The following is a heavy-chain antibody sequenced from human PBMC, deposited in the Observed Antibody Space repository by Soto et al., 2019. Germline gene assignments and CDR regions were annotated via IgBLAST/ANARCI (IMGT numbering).Heavy chain of an antibody. D-gene: IGHD6-19*01. J-gene: IGHJ4*02. V-gene: IGHV3-48*01. Sequence: EVQLVESGGGSVQPGGSLRLSCAASGFTFSTFPMNWVRQAPGRGLEWISYISGGGRPISYADSVKGRFTISRDNAKNSLYLQMDSLSGEDTAVYYCARDLGWAFDSWGQGTLVTVSS. CDR3: ARDLGWAFDS. CDR2: ISGGGRPI. CDR1: GFTFSTFP.